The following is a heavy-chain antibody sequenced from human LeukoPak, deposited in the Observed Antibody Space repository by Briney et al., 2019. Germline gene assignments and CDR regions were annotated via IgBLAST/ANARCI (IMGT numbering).Heavy chain of an antibody. D-gene: IGHD3-22*01. CDR2: ISGSGGST. V-gene: IGHV3-23*01. CDR3: AKANRITMIAPLDY. Sequence: GGSLRLSCAASGFTFSSNAMSWVRQAPGKGLEWVSGISGSGGSTYYADSVKGRFTISRDNSKNTLYLQMNTLRAEDTAVYFCAKANRITMIAPLDYWGKGTLVTVS. CDR1: GFTFSSNA. J-gene: IGHJ4*02.